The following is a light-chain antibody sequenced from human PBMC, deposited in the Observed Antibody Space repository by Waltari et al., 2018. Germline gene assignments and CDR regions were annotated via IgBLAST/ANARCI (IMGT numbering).Light chain of an antibody. Sequence: QSVLTQPPSVSAAPGQTVTISCSGSSSNIGSNYVSWYQQLPGTTPKLLIYDNSERPSGIPDRFSGSKSGTSATLGITGRQTGDEADYYCGTWDRSLNSGVVFGGGTRLTVL. J-gene: IGLJ2*01. V-gene: IGLV1-51*01. CDR1: SSNIGSNY. CDR2: DNS. CDR3: GTWDRSLNSGVV.